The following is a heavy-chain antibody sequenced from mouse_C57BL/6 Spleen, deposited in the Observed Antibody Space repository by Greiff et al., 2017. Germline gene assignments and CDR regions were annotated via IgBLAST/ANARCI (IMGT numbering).Heavy chain of an antibody. D-gene: IGHD2-5*01. V-gene: IGHV1-22*01. CDR3: AREGYSNWTWFAY. J-gene: IGHJ3*01. CDR2: INPNNGGT. CDR1: GYTFTDYN. Sequence: VQLQQSGPELVKPGASVKMSCKASGYTFTDYNMHWVKQSHGKSLEWIGYINPNNGGTSYNQKFKGKATLTVNKSSSTAYMELRSLTSEDSAVYYCAREGYSNWTWFAYWGKGTLVTVSA.